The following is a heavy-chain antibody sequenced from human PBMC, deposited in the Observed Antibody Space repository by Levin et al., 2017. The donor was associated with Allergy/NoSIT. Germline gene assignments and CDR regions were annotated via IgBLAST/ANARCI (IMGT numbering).Heavy chain of an antibody. J-gene: IGHJ6*02. V-gene: IGHV2-70*04. CDR3: ARTKMQTDFYGMDV. D-gene: IGHD2/OR15-2a*01. Sequence: SGPTLVKPTQTLTLTCTFSGFSLSTSGMRVSWIRQPPGKALEWLARIDWDDDKFYSTSLKTRLTISQDTSKNQVALTMTNMDSVDTGTYYCARTKMQTDFYGMDVWGQGTTVTVSS. CDR1: GFSLSTSGMR. CDR2: IDWDDDK.